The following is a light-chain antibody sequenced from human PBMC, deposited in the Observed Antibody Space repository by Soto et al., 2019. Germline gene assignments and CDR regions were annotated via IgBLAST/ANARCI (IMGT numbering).Light chain of an antibody. Sequence: QSALTQPASVSGSPGQSITISCTGTSSDVGGYDFVSWYQQSPGRAPKLMIYDVTNRPSGVSDRFYGSKSGNTASLTISGLQAEDEADYYCNSYSSSATYVFGTGTKVTVL. CDR2: DVT. V-gene: IGLV2-14*03. J-gene: IGLJ1*01. CDR1: SSDVGGYDF. CDR3: NSYSSSATYV.